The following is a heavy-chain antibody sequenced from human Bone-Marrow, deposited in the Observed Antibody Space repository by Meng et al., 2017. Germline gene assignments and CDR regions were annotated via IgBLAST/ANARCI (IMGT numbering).Heavy chain of an antibody. Sequence: QVQLVHSGAEGKNPVASVKVACKASGYTFNRYGISWVRQAPGQGLEWMGWISAYNGNTNYAQKLQGRVTMTTDTSTSTAYMELRSLRSDDTAVYYCADVRNDYWGQGTLVTVSS. J-gene: IGHJ4*02. V-gene: IGHV1-18*01. CDR3: ADVRNDY. CDR2: ISAYNGNT. CDR1: GYTFNRYG.